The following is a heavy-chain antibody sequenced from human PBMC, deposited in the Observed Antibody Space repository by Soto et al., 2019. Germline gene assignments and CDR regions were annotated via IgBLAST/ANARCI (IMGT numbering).Heavy chain of an antibody. D-gene: IGHD2-2*01. CDR2: ISAYNGNT. Sequence: EASVKVSCKDSGYTLTSYGISWVRQAKRQGLEWMGWISAYNGNTNYAQKLQGRVTMTTDTSTSTAYMELRSLRSDDTAVYYCARDSEDIVVVPAPEAFDIWGQGTMVTVSS. CDR3: ARDSEDIVVVPAPEAFDI. CDR1: GYTLTSYG. J-gene: IGHJ3*02. V-gene: IGHV1-18*01.